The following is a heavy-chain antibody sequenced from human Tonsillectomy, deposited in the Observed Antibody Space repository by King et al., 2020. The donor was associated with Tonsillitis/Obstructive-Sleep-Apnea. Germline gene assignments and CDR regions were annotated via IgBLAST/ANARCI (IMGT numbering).Heavy chain of an antibody. V-gene: IGHV4-59*13. J-gene: IGHJ6*03. D-gene: IGHD3/OR15-3a*01. Sequence: VQLQESGPGLVKPSETLSLTCSVSLGSIRPYYWSWIRQPPGKGLEWLGYIYYSGYTIYNPSLKRRVTISLDSSKRQFSLNLTSVTAADTAVYYCARTLFGDFWTGPPPGNNFYYHYMDVWGKGTTVTVSS. CDR1: LGSIRPYY. CDR3: ARTLFGDFWTGPPPGNNFYYHYMDV. CDR2: IYYSGYT.